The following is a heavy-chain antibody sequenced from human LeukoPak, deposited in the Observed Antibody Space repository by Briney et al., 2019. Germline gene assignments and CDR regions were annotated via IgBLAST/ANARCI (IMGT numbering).Heavy chain of an antibody. Sequence: APVKVSCKASGYTFTSYGISWVRQAPGQGLEWMGWISAYNGNTNYAQKLQGRVTMTTDTSTSTAYMELRSLRSDDTAVYYCARFEDYYDSSGSAYDYWGQGTLVTVSS. V-gene: IGHV1-18*01. CDR3: ARFEDYYDSSGSAYDY. CDR1: GYTFTSYG. CDR2: ISAYNGNT. J-gene: IGHJ4*02. D-gene: IGHD3-22*01.